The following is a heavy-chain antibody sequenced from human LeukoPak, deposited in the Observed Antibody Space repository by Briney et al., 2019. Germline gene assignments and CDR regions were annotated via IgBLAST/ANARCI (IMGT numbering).Heavy chain of an antibody. D-gene: IGHD1-26*01. CDR1: GFTFSSYG. CDR3: AKGREWELPTYFDY. CDR2: ISYDGSNK. Sequence: PGRSLRLSCAASGFTFSSYGMHWVRQAPGKGLEWVAVISYDGSNKYYADSVKGRFTISRDNSKNTLYLQMNSLTAEDTAVYYCAKGREWELPTYFDYWGQGTLVTVSS. J-gene: IGHJ4*02. V-gene: IGHV3-30*18.